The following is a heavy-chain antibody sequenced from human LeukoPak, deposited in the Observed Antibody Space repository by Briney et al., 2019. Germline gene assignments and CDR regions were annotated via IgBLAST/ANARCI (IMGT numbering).Heavy chain of an antibody. Sequence: WGSLRLSCAAFGFTLNTYTMNWVRQAPGKGLEWVSSISSSSSFISYAGSVKGRFTISRDNARNSLYLQMNSLRAEDTAVYYCARVDFAPRALDYWGQGTLVTVSS. CDR2: ISSSSSFI. CDR1: GFTLNTYT. CDR3: ARVDFAPRALDY. J-gene: IGHJ4*02. V-gene: IGHV3-21*01.